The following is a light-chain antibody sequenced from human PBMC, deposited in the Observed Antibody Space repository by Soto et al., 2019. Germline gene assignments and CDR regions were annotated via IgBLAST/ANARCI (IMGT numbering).Light chain of an antibody. V-gene: IGKV1-5*01. CDR2: DAS. J-gene: IGKJ1*01. Sequence: DIQMTQSPSTLSASVGDRVTITCRASQSISSWLAWYQQKPGKAPKLLIYDASSLESGVPSRFSGSGSGTEFTLTISSLQPDDFATYDCQQYKSYHTWTFGQGTKVEIK. CDR3: QQYKSYHTWT. CDR1: QSISSW.